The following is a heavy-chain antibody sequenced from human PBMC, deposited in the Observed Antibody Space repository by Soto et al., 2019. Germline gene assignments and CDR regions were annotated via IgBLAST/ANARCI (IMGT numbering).Heavy chain of an antibody. Sequence: EVHLLESAGGLVQPGGSLRISCAASGFVFSDYAMSWVRQAPGKGLEWLSAISGDAHDTYYAASVKGRFTISRDNSKNTLYLQMDSLRVEDTARYYCVKAAPQPFSDWGRGTLVTVSS. V-gene: IGHV3-23*01. D-gene: IGHD3-3*02. CDR1: GFVFSDYA. CDR2: ISGDAHDT. CDR3: VKAAPQPFSD. J-gene: IGHJ4*02.